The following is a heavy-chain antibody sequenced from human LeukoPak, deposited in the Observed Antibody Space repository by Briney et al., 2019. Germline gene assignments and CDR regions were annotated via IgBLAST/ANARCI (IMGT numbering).Heavy chain of an antibody. Sequence: SETLSLTCAVSGYSISSGYYWGWIRQPPGKGLEWIGSIYHSGSSYYNPSLKRRVTISVDTSKNQFSLKLSSVTAADTAVYYCARQEIAAAGTYFQHWGQGTLVTVSS. CDR3: ARQEIAAAGTYFQH. CDR1: GYSISSGYY. V-gene: IGHV4-38-2*01. D-gene: IGHD6-13*01. CDR2: IYHSGSS. J-gene: IGHJ1*01.